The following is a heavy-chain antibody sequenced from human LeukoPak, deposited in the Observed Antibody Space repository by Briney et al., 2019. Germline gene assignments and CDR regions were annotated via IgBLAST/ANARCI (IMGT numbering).Heavy chain of an antibody. J-gene: IGHJ4*02. D-gene: IGHD3-3*01. Sequence: TSETLSLTCAVSGGSIGSGGYSWNWIRQPPGKGLEWIGYIYYSGSTQYNPSLKSRVTISVDTSKNQFSLKLSSVTAADTAVYYCARVLRTIFGTQSRFDYWGQGTLVTVSS. V-gene: IGHV4-30-4*07. CDR2: IYYSGST. CDR1: GGSIGSGGYS. CDR3: ARVLRTIFGTQSRFDY.